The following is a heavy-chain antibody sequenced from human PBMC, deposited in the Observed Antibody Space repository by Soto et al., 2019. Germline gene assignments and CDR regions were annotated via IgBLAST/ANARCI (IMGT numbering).Heavy chain of an antibody. CDR2: ISAYNGNT. Sequence: VSVKVSCKASGYTFTSYGISWVRQAPGQGLEWMGWISAYNGNTNYAQKLQGRVTMTTDTSTSTAYMELRSLRSDDTAVYYCARDPHYTTVTTVAWDGFDPWGQGTLVTVSS. J-gene: IGHJ5*02. V-gene: IGHV1-18*01. CDR1: GYTFTSYG. CDR3: ARDPHYTTVTTVAWDGFDP. D-gene: IGHD4-17*01.